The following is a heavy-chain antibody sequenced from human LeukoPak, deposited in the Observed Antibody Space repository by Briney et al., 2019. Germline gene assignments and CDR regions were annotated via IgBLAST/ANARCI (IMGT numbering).Heavy chain of an antibody. D-gene: IGHD1-26*01. J-gene: IGHJ4*02. Sequence: SETLSLTCTVHGGSISSYYWSWIRQPPGKGLEWIGYINYSGTTNYNPSLKSRVTISVDTSKNQFSLKMTSVTAADTAVNYCARGAGWWDLWGQGTLATVS. CDR2: INYSGTT. CDR3: ARGAGWWDL. CDR1: GGSISSYY. V-gene: IGHV4-59*01.